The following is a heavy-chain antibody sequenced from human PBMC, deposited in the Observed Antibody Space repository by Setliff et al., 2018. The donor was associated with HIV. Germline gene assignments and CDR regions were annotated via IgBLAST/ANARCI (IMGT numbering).Heavy chain of an antibody. CDR1: GYTFTSYY. CDR3: ARSRYQLLYDMDV. CDR2: INPSGGST. D-gene: IGHD2-2*02. Sequence: ASVKVSCKASGYTFTSYYIHWVRQAPGQGLEWMGRINPSGGSTSYAQKFQGRVTITADESTSTAYMELSSLRSEDTAVYYCARSRYQLLYDMDVWGKGTTVTVSS. V-gene: IGHV1-46*01. J-gene: IGHJ6*03.